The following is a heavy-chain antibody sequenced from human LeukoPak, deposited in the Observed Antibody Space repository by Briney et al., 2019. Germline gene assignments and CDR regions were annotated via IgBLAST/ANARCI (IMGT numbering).Heavy chain of an antibody. CDR2: ISWNSGSI. V-gene: IGHV3-9*01. CDR3: ARGGISSSGRGDYYFDY. CDR1: GFTFDDYA. Sequence: QSGGSLRLSCAASGFTFDDYAMHWVRHAPGKGLEWVSGISWNSGSIGYADSVKVRFTISRDNAKNSLYLQMNSLRAEDTALYYCARGGISSSGRGDYYFDYWGQGTLVTVSS. J-gene: IGHJ4*02. D-gene: IGHD6-19*01.